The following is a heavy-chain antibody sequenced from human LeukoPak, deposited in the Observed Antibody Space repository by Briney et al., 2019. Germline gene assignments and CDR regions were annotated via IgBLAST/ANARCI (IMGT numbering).Heavy chain of an antibody. V-gene: IGHV1-2*02. CDR3: ARGRLGYYYGMDV. Sequence: ASVKVSCKASGYTFTGYYMRWVRQAPGQGLEWMGWINPNSGGTNYAQKFQGRVTMTRDTSISTAYMELSRLRSDDTAVYYCARGRLGYYYGMDVWGQGTTVTVSS. CDR1: GYTFTGYY. D-gene: IGHD3-16*01. CDR2: INPNSGGT. J-gene: IGHJ6*02.